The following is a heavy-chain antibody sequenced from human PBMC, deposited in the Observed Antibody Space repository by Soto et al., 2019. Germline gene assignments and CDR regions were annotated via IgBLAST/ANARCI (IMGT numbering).Heavy chain of an antibody. CDR1: GFSVSSKY. J-gene: IGHJ6*04. D-gene: IGHD2-15*01. Sequence: EVQLVESGGGLVQPGGSLRLSCAASGFSVSSKYMSWVRQAPGKGLEWVSLIQSGGSTYYAGSVKGRFTISRDNSEKTLFLHMNSLRVEYTAVYYCTMDEVHCNGGRCYGVPMDGWGKGTTVTVSA. CDR2: IQSGGST. V-gene: IGHV3-66*01. CDR3: TMDEVHCNGGRCYGVPMDG.